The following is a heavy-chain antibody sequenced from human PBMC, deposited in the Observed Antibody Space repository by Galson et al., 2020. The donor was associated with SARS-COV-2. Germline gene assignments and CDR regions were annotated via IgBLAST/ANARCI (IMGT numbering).Heavy chain of an antibody. CDR1: GFTFSSYW. CDR2: IKQDGSEK. CDR3: ASRRASKGWAARPGYYYYGMDV. V-gene: IGHV3-7*01. D-gene: IGHD6-6*01. J-gene: IGHJ6*02. Sequence: GGSLRLSCAASGFTFSSYWMSWVRQAPGKGLEWVANIKQDGSEKYYVDSVKGRFTISRDNAKNSLYLQMNSLRAEDTAVYYCASRRASKGWAARPGYYYYGMDVWGQGTTVTVSS.